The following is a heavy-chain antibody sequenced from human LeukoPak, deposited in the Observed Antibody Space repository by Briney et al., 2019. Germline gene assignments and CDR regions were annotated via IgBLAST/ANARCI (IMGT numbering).Heavy chain of an antibody. J-gene: IGHJ3*02. CDR3: ARDQAYYDILTGYWNDAFDI. CDR1: GYTFTGYY. Sequence: ASVKVSCKASGYTFTGYYMHWVRQAPGQGLEWMGWISPNSGGTNYAQKFQGRVTMTRDTSISTAYMELSRLRSDDTAVYYCARDQAYYDILTGYWNDAFDIWGQGTMVTVSS. CDR2: ISPNSGGT. V-gene: IGHV1-2*02. D-gene: IGHD3-9*01.